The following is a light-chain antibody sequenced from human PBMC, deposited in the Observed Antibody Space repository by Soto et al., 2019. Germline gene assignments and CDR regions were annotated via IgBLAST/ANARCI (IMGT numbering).Light chain of an antibody. V-gene: IGKV3-11*01. CDR3: QYRGIWPPGAT. Sequence: EIVLTQSPVTLSLSPGERATLSCRASQSINNYLAWYQQKPGQPPRLLIYDASNRATAIPVRFSGSRSGTDLTLTIRSLEPEDSAVYYCQYRGIWPPGATFGGGTKVEIK. CDR2: DAS. J-gene: IGKJ4*01. CDR1: QSINNY.